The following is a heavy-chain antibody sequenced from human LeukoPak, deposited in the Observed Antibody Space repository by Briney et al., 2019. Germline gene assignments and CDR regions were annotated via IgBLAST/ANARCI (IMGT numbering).Heavy chain of an antibody. D-gene: IGHD2-2*02. CDR1: GYTFTSYG. V-gene: IGHV1-18*01. J-gene: IGHJ6*02. Sequence: ASVKVSCKASGYTFTSYGSSWVRQAPGQGLEWMGWISAYNGNTNYAQKLQGRVTMTTDTSTSTAYMELRSLRSDDTAVYYCARDIVVVPAAIRNYYYYGMDVWGQGTTVTVSS. CDR3: ARDIVVVPAAIRNYYYYGMDV. CDR2: ISAYNGNT.